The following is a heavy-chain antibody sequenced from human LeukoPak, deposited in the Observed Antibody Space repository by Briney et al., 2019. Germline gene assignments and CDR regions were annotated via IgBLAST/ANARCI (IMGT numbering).Heavy chain of an antibody. D-gene: IGHD3-10*01. J-gene: IGHJ5*02. CDR3: ARDGRLWFGETKWFDP. CDR1: GGSISNGSYY. CDR2: IYYSGST. V-gene: IGHV4-31*03. Sequence: SQTLSLTCTVAGGSISNGSYYWSRIRQHPGKGLEWIGCIYYSGSTYYNPSLKSRLTISLDTSKNQFSLKLTSVTAADTAVYYCARDGRLWFGETKWFDPWGQGTLVTVSS.